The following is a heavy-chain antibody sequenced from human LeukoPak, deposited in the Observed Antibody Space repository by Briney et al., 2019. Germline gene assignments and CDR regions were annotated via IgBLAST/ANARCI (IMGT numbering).Heavy chain of an antibody. CDR2: ISGSGGST. Sequence: TGGSLRLSCAASGFTFSSYAMSWVRQAPGKGLEWVSAISGSGGSTFYADSVKGRFTISRDDSKNTLHLQMNSLRAEDTAVYYCAKGKVIVGAYYFDYWGQGTLVTVSS. V-gene: IGHV3-23*01. CDR3: AKGKVIVGAYYFDY. D-gene: IGHD1-26*01. J-gene: IGHJ4*02. CDR1: GFTFSSYA.